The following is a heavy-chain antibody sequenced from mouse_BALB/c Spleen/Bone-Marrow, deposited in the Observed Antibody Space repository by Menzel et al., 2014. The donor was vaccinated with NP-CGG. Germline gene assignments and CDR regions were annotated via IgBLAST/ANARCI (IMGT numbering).Heavy chain of an antibody. CDR2: INPGSGGT. D-gene: IGHD1-2*01. Sequence: VQLQQSGAELVRPGTSVKVSSKASGYAFTNYLIEWVKQRPGQGLEWIGVINPGSGGTNYNEKFKGEATLTADKSSSTAYMQLSSLTSDDSAVYFCARSLLRLQNAMDYWGQGTSVTVSS. CDR1: GYAFTNYL. CDR3: ARSLLRLQNAMDY. J-gene: IGHJ4*01. V-gene: IGHV1-54*01.